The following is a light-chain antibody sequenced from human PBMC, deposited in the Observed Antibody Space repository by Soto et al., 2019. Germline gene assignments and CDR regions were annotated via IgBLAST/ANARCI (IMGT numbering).Light chain of an antibody. CDR3: TSYSTSSPVL. CDR2: DVT. Sequence: QSVLTQPASVSGSPGQSITISCTGTSSDVGGYSYVSWYQQHPGKAPKVMIYDVTSRPSGVSDRFSGSKSGNTASLTISGLQAEDEADYYCTSYSTSSPVLFGGGTKLTVL. CDR1: SSDVGGYSY. V-gene: IGLV2-14*01. J-gene: IGLJ2*01.